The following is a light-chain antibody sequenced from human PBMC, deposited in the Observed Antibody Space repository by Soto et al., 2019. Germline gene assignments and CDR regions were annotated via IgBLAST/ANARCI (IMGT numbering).Light chain of an antibody. V-gene: IGKV3-20*01. J-gene: IGKJ5*01. CDR1: QSVTSNY. Sequence: EVVMTQSPATLSVSPGERATLSCRASQSVTSNYLAWYQQKPGQAPRLLIYGVSSRATGVPDRFSGSGSGTDFTLTISRLEPEDFAVYYCQQYTNWPPNTFGQGTRLEI. CDR2: GVS. CDR3: QQYTNWPPNT.